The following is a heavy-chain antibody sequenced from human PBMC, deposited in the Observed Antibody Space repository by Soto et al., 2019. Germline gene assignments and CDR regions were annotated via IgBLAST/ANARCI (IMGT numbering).Heavy chain of an antibody. CDR2: ISSSGSTI. D-gene: IGHD3-3*01. Sequence: GALRLSCASSGFTFSSYEMNWVRQAPGKGLEWVSYISSSGSTIYYADSVKGRFTISRDNAKNSLYLQMNSLRAEDTAVYYCARVNDFWSGFYYGMDVWGQGTTVTVSS. CDR1: GFTFSSYE. V-gene: IGHV3-48*03. J-gene: IGHJ6*02. CDR3: ARVNDFWSGFYYGMDV.